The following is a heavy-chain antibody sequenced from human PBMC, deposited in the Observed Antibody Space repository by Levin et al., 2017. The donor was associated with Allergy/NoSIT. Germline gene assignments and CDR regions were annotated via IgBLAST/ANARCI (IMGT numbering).Heavy chain of an antibody. CDR1: GFTFDDHG. CDR2: INWNGGST. D-gene: IGHD3-10*01. V-gene: IGHV3-20*04. CDR3: ARVGYGSGSYYFGY. Sequence: ETLSLTCAASGFTFDDHGMSWVRQAPGKGLEWVSGINWNGGSTGYADPVKGRFTISRDNAKNSLYLQMNSLRAEDTALYYCARVGYGSGSYYFGYWGQGTLVTVSS. J-gene: IGHJ4*02.